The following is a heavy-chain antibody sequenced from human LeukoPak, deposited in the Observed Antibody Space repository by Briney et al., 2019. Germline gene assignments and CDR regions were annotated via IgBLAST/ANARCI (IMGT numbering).Heavy chain of an antibody. CDR1: GYTFTGYY. V-gene: IGHV1-2*02. Sequence: ASVTVSFKASGYTFTGYYMHWVRQAPGQGREWMGWINPNSGGTNYAQKFQGRVTMTRDTSISTAYMELSRLRSDDTAVYYCAPSVVGATSLGIDYWGQGTLVTVSS. CDR3: APSVVGATSLGIDY. D-gene: IGHD1-26*01. CDR2: INPNSGGT. J-gene: IGHJ4*02.